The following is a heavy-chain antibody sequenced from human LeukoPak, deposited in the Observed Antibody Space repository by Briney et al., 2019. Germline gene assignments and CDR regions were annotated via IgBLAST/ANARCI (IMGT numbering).Heavy chain of an antibody. Sequence: GGSLRLSCAASGFIFSNYWMIWVRQAPGKGLEWVANINRDGSVKYYVDSVKGRFITSRDNAKNSLYLQMNSLRAEDTAVYYCASATYYYGAGRSDPSRYYFDYWGQGTLVTVSS. J-gene: IGHJ4*02. CDR1: GFIFSNYW. CDR2: INRDGSVK. V-gene: IGHV3-7*03. CDR3: ASATYYYGAGRSDPSRYYFDY. D-gene: IGHD3-10*01.